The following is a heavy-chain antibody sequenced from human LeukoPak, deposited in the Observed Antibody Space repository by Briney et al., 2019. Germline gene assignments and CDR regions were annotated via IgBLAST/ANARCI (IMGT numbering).Heavy chain of an antibody. V-gene: IGHV4-4*07. D-gene: IGHD4/OR15-4a*01. Sequence: PSETLSLTCTVSGGSISSYYWSWIRQPAGKGLEWIGRVYTSGITNYNPSLKSRVTMSVDTSKNQFSLKLTSVTAADTAVYYCARDVDYVNPQQDYWGQGTLVTVSS. J-gene: IGHJ4*02. CDR3: ARDVDYVNPQQDY. CDR2: VYTSGIT. CDR1: GGSISSYY.